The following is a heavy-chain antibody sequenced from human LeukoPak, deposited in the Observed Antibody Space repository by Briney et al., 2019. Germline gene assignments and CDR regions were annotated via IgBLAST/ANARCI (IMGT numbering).Heavy chain of an antibody. V-gene: IGHV3-15*01. CDR1: GFTFSNAW. D-gene: IGHD3-22*01. CDR2: IKSKTDGGTT. CDR3: TTGYYYDSSFDY. J-gene: IGHJ4*02. Sequence: PGGSLRLSWAASGFTFSNAWMSWVRQAPGKGLEWVGRIKSKTDGGTTDYAAPVKDRFTISRDDSKNTLYLQMNSLKTEDTAVYYCTTGYYYDSSFDYWGQGTLVTVSS.